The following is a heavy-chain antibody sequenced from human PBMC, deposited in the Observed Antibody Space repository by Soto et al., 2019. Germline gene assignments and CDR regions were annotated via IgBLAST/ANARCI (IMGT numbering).Heavy chain of an antibody. V-gene: IGHV3-30*18. Sequence: GGSLRLSCAASGFTFSSYGMHWVRQAPGKGLEWVAVISYDGSNKYYADSVKGRFTISRDNSKNTLYLQMNSLRAEDTAVYYCAKVLVGATTRRYYYYGMDVWGQGTTVTVSS. D-gene: IGHD1-26*01. CDR1: GFTFSSYG. J-gene: IGHJ6*02. CDR3: AKVLVGATTRRYYYYGMDV. CDR2: ISYDGSNK.